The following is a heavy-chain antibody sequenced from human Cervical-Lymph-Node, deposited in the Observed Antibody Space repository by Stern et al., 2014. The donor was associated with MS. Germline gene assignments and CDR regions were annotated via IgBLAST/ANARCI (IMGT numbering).Heavy chain of an antibody. Sequence: QVQLQQSGPGLVKPSQTLSLTCAISGDSVSSNSATWNWIRQSPSRGLEWLGRTYYRSKWYNHYAVSVKSRITINPDTSTNQFSLQLNSVTPEDTAVYYCARVDCSGGNCGGGFDYWGQGTLVTVSS. J-gene: IGHJ4*02. CDR1: GDSVSSNSAT. CDR3: ARVDCSGGNCGGGFDY. CDR2: TYYRSKWYN. V-gene: IGHV6-1*01. D-gene: IGHD2-15*01.